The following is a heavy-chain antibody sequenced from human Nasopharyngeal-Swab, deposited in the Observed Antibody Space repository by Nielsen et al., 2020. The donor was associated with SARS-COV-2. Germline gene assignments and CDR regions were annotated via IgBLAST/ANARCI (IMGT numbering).Heavy chain of an antibody. J-gene: IGHJ6*02. V-gene: IGHV3-72*01. CDR3: ARDLSSIWTSGLGV. Sequence: GESLKISCAASGFTFSAHYMDWVRQAPGKGLEWVGRSRNKANSYTTEYAAPVKGRFTISSDDSKNSLYLQMSSLRTEDTALYYCARDLSSIWTSGLGVWGQGTTVIVSS. CDR1: GFTFSAHY. CDR2: SRNKANSYTT. D-gene: IGHD6-13*01.